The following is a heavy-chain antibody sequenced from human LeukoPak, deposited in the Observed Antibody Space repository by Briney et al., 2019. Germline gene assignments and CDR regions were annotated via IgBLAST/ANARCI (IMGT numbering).Heavy chain of an antibody. Sequence: SVKVSCKASGGTFSSYAISWVRQAPGQGLEWMGGIIPNCGTANYAQKFQGRVTITADESTGTAYMELSSLRSEDTAVYYCARDSRIYSYGPPKFWGQGTLVTVSS. V-gene: IGHV1-69*13. CDR2: IIPNCGTA. J-gene: IGHJ4*02. CDR1: GGTFSSYA. D-gene: IGHD5-18*01. CDR3: ARDSRIYSYGPPKF.